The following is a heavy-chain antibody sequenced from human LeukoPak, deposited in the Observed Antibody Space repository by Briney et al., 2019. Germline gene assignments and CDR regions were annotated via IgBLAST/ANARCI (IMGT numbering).Heavy chain of an antibody. V-gene: IGHV3-21*01. D-gene: IGHD6-13*01. CDR3: ARIGAGSSRDY. CDR2: IVGSSST. J-gene: IGHJ4*02. Sequence: GGSLRLSCAASGFTFSNFAMTWVRQARGKGLEWVSSIVGSSSTYYAASPQGRFTIPRDNAKNSLYLQMNRLSAEDTAVYYCARIGAGSSRDYWGQGTLVTVSS. CDR1: GFTFSNFA.